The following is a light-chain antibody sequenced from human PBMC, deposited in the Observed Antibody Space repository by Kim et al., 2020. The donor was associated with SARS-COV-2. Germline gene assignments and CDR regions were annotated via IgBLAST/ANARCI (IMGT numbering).Light chain of an antibody. J-gene: IGLJ2*01. CDR2: QDI. V-gene: IGLV3-1*01. CDR3: QAWDSSTNVV. CDR1: KWGDKY. Sequence: VSPGQKAIITCSGEKWGDKYICWYQQKSGQSPVLVIYQDIMRPSGIPERFSGSTSGNTATLTISGAQAMDEAEYYCQAWDSSTNVVFGGGTQLTVL.